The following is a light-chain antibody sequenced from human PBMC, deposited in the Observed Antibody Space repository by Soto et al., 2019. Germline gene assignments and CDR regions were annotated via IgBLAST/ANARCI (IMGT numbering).Light chain of an antibody. CDR2: GAS. Sequence: IVLTQSPGTLSLSPWESATLPCRASQSVSGSNLAWYQQKPGQAPRLVILGASTRAPGSPDRVTASGSGTDFTVAISRLEPEDFAVYYCQQFDTSPWTFGQGTKVDIK. J-gene: IGKJ1*01. CDR3: QQFDTSPWT. CDR1: QSVSGSN. V-gene: IGKV3-20*01.